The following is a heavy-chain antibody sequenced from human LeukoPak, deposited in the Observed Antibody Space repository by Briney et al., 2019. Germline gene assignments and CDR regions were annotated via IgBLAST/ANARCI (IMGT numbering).Heavy chain of an antibody. J-gene: IGHJ6*02. CDR3: ARERLYYGSGSPYGMDV. Sequence: ASVKVSCTASGYTFTGYYMHWVRQAPGQGLEWMGRINPNSGGTNYGQKFQGRVTMTRDTSTSTAYMELSSLRSEDTAVYYCARERLYYGSGSPYGMDVWGQGTTVTVSS. CDR2: INPNSGGT. D-gene: IGHD3-10*01. V-gene: IGHV1-2*06. CDR1: GYTFTGYY.